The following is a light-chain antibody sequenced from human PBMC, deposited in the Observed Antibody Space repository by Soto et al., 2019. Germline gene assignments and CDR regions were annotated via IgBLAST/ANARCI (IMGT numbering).Light chain of an antibody. CDR2: GAS. CDR3: EQSYSTRWT. J-gene: IGKJ1*01. Sequence: DIQMTQSPSSLSASVGDRVTITCRASQTISHYLNWYQQKPGKAPKLLIYGASSLQSGVPSRFSGSGFGTDFTFSISSLQPEDFATYYCEQSYSTRWTFGQGTKVDIK. V-gene: IGKV1-39*01. CDR1: QTISHY.